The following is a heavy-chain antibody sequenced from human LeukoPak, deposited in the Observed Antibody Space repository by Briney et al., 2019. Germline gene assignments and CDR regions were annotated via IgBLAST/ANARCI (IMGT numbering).Heavy chain of an antibody. V-gene: IGHV1-46*01. Sequence: ASVKVPCKASGYTFTSYYMHWVRQAPGQGLEWMGIINPSGGSTSYAQKFQGRITMTRDTSTSTVYMELSSLRSEDTAVYYCAIIDKAARFDYWGQGTLVTVSS. CDR3: AIIDKAARFDY. CDR1: GYTFTSYY. D-gene: IGHD6-13*01. J-gene: IGHJ4*02. CDR2: INPSGGST.